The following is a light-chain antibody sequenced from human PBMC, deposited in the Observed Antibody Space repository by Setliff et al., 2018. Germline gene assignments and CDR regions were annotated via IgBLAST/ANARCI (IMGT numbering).Light chain of an antibody. Sequence: QSVLTQPASVSGSPGQSITISCAGTSSDVGAYSHVSWYQQYPGKAPKLLIYEISKRPSGVPDRFSGSKSGNTASLTVSGLQAEDEADYYCSSYAGTNNPYVFGSGTKVTVL. CDR2: EIS. V-gene: IGLV2-8*01. CDR3: SSYAGTNNPYV. CDR1: SSDVGAYSH. J-gene: IGLJ1*01.